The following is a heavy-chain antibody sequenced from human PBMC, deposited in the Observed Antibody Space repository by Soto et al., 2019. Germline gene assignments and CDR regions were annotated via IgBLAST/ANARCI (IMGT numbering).Heavy chain of an antibody. D-gene: IGHD3-10*01. CDR1: GGTFTTDT. V-gene: IGHV1-69*08. Sequence: QVQLVQSGPEVKKSGSSVKVSCKLSGGTFTTDTISWLRRAPGQGLEWMGRIIPILGTGNYAQKFQGRVTITEDKSTNTGYVELSSLTSEDTAVYYCARGEGSYNMGTFPCYYLDVWGNGTTVTVSS. J-gene: IGHJ6*03. CDR3: ARGEGSYNMGTFPCYYLDV. CDR2: IIPILGTG.